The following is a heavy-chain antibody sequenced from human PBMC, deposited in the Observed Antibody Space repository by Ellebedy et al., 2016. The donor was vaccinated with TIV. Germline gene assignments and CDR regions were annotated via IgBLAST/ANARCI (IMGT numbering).Heavy chain of an antibody. Sequence: PGGSLRLSCAASGFTVSSNYMSWVRQAPGKGLEWVSVIYSGGSTYYADSVKGRFTISRDNSKNTLYLQMNSLRAEDTAVYYCARGRAGGYSGLDYWGQGTLVTVSS. J-gene: IGHJ4*02. D-gene: IGHD5-12*01. CDR2: IYSGGST. CDR1: GFTVSSNY. V-gene: IGHV3-53*01. CDR3: ARGRAGGYSGLDY.